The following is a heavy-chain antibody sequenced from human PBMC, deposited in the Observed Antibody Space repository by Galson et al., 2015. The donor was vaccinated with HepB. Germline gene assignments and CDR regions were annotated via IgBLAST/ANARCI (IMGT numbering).Heavy chain of an antibody. J-gene: IGHJ4*02. CDR3: ARDQTYGGDKYFDY. CDR1: GYTLTGYY. V-gene: IGHV1-2*02. Sequence: SVKVSCKASGYTLTGYYMHWVRQAPGQGLEWMGWINPNSGGTNYAQKFQDRVTMTRDTSISTAYMELSSLRSDDTAVYYCARDQTYGGDKYFDYWGQGTLVTVSS. CDR2: INPNSGGT. D-gene: IGHD2-21*02.